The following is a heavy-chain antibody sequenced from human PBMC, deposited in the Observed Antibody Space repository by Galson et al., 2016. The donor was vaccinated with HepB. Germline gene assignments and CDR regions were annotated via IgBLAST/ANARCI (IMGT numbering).Heavy chain of an antibody. V-gene: IGHV3-30*03. D-gene: IGHD1-1*01. CDR2: ITYHGRNQ. J-gene: IGHJ4*02. CDR1: GFTFRSYG. CDR3: GKWDWNDPAD. Sequence: SLRLSCAASGFTFRSYGLQWVRQAPGKGPEWLAIITYHGRNQFYADSVKGRFTISRDGSRNSVYLQMDSLREVDTAVYYCGKWDWNDPADWGQGTLVSVSS.